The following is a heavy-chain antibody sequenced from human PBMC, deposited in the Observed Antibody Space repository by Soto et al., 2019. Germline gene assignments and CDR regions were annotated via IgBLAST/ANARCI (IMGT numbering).Heavy chain of an antibody. D-gene: IGHD3-22*01. CDR1: GGTFSSYA. J-gene: IGHJ4*02. CDR3: ARDPMSSSGYPTPFDY. Sequence: QVQLVQSGAEVKKPGSSVKVSCKASGGTFSSYAISWVRQAPGQGLEWMGGIIPIFGTANYAQKFQGRVTITADESTSTAYMELSSLRSEDTAVYYCARDPMSSSGYPTPFDYWGQGTLVTVSS. V-gene: IGHV1-69*12. CDR2: IIPIFGTA.